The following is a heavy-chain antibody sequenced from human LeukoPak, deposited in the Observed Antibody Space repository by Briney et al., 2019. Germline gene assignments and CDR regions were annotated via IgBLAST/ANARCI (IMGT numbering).Heavy chain of an antibody. J-gene: IGHJ3*02. V-gene: IGHV3-7*01. CDR1: GVNFSSYW. Sequence: PGGSLRLSCAVSGVNFSSYWMSWVRQAPGKGLEWVANIKQDGSEEYYVDSVKGRFTISTDNAKNSLYLQMNSLRAEDTAVYYCARARLTDYVWGRRTFDIWGQGTMVTISS. CDR3: ARARLTDYVWGRRTFDI. D-gene: IGHD3-16*01. CDR2: IKQDGSEE.